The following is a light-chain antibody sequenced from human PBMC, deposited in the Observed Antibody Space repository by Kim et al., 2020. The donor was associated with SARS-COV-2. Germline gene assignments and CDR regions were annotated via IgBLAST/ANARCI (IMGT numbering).Light chain of an antibody. CDR3: SSYTSSSTLV. CDR2: DVS. J-gene: IGLJ2*01. Sequence: QSALTQPASVSGSTGQSITISCTGTSSDVGGYNYVSWYQQHPGKAPKLMIYDVSNRPSGVSNRFSGSKSGNTASLTISGLQAEDEADYYCSSYTSSSTLVFGGGTQLTV. V-gene: IGLV2-14*03. CDR1: SSDVGGYNY.